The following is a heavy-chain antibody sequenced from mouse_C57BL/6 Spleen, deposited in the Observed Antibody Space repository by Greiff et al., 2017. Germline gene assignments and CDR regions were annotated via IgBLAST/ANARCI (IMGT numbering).Heavy chain of an antibody. J-gene: IGHJ1*03. Sequence: EVKLMESEGGLVQPGSSMKLSCTASGFTFSDYYMAWVRQVPEKGLEWVANINYDGSSTYYLDSLKSRFIISRDNAKNILYLQMSSLKSEDTATYYCAREGYYMGYFDVWGTGTTVTVSS. CDR3: AREGYYMGYFDV. V-gene: IGHV5-16*01. CDR1: GFTFSDYY. D-gene: IGHD2-12*01. CDR2: INYDGSST.